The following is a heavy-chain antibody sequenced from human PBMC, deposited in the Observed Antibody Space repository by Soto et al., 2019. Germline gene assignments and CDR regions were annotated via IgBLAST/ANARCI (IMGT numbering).Heavy chain of an antibody. Sequence: QVQLMQSGAEVKKPGASVKVSCKASGYTFTNYYMHWVRQAPGQGLEWMGLINPGGGRTSYAQKFHGRVTMTRDTSASTVYMELSSLISEDTAIYYCARDTSSYGYFDYWGQGTLVTVSS. V-gene: IGHV1-46*01. CDR3: ARDTSSYGYFDY. D-gene: IGHD5-18*01. CDR2: INPGGGRT. J-gene: IGHJ4*02. CDR1: GYTFTNYY.